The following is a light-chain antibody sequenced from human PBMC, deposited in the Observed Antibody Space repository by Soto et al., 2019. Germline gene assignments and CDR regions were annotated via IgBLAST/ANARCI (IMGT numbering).Light chain of an antibody. Sequence: QSALTQPASASGSPGQSITISCTGTSSDVGGYNYVSWYQQHPGKAPKLMIYEVSNRPSGVSNRFSGSKSGNTASLTISGLQAEDEADYYCSSYTSSSTLAYVFGTGTKLTVL. J-gene: IGLJ1*01. CDR3: SSYTSSSTLAYV. CDR2: EVS. V-gene: IGLV2-14*01. CDR1: SSDVGGYNY.